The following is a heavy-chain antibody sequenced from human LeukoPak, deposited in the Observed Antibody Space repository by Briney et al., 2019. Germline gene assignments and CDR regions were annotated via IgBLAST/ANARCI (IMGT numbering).Heavy chain of an antibody. Sequence: ASVKVSFKASGYIFTGYSMHWVRQAPGQGLEWMGWIHPNSGGTSYAQKFQGRVTMTRDTSINTAYMELSSLRSDDTAVYYCARAELQYYFDYWGQGTLVTVSS. D-gene: IGHD1-7*01. V-gene: IGHV1-2*02. J-gene: IGHJ4*02. CDR2: IHPNSGGT. CDR3: ARAELQYYFDY. CDR1: GYIFTGYS.